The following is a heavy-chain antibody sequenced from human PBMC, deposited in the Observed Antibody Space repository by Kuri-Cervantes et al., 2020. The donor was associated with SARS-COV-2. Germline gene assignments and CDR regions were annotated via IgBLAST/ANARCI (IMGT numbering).Heavy chain of an antibody. J-gene: IGHJ4*02. CDR3: ARDHRSGPEGIYFDY. V-gene: IGHV3-43D*03. CDR2: ISWDGGST. CDR1: GFTFDDYA. D-gene: IGHD6-13*01. Sequence: GESLKISCAASGFTFDDYAMHWVRQAPGKGLEWVSLISWDGGSTYYADSAKGRFTISRDNSKNSLYLQMSSLRAEDTALYYCARDHRSGPEGIYFDYWGQGTLVTVSS.